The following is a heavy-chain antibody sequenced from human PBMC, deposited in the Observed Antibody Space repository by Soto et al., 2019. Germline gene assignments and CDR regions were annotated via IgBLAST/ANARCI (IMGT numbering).Heavy chain of an antibody. CDR3: AKLTAA. Sequence: GVLRLSCAASVFTFSAYVMSWVRQAPGKGLEWVSSITSSGGGTYYADSVKGRFTVSRDNSKNTVYLQMNSLRDEDTAVYYCAKLTAAWGLGTLVTVSS. CDR1: VFTFSAYV. CDR2: ITSSGGGT. D-gene: IGHD6-13*01. J-gene: IGHJ4*02. V-gene: IGHV3-23*01.